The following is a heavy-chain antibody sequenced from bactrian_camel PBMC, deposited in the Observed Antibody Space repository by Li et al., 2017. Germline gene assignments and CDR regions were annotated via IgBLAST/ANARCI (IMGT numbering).Heavy chain of an antibody. D-gene: IGHD1*01. Sequence: VQLVESGGGLVQPGGSLRLSCAASGFTFSSYFMSWVRQAPGKGLEWVSSIYSDGSTICYADTVKGRFSISRDNAKNTVYLQMNSHKSEDTAKYYCVRGSVSNAYGLGTANNYWGQGTQVTVS. CDR1: GFTFSSYF. J-gene: IGHJ4*01. CDR3: VRGSVSNAYGLGTANNY. V-gene: IGHV3-2*01. CDR2: IYSDGSTI.